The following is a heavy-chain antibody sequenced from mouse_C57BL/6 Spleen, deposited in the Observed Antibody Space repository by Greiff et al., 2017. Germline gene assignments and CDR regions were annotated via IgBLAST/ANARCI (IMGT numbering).Heavy chain of an antibody. D-gene: IGHD1-1*01. CDR1: GFSLTSYA. Sequence: QVQLKESGPGLVAPSQSLSITCTVSGFSLTSYAISWVRQPPGKGLEWLGVIWTGGGTNYNSALKSRLSISKDNSKSQVFLKMNSLQTDDTARYYCARKSYGSRAYWPYYYAMDYWGQGTSVTVSS. V-gene: IGHV2-9-1*01. CDR2: IWTGGGT. J-gene: IGHJ4*01. CDR3: ARKSYGSRAYWPYYYAMDY.